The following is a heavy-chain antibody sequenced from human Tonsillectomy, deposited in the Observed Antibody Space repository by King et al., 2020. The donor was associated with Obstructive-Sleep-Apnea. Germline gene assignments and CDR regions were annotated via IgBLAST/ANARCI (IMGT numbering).Heavy chain of an antibody. CDR2: IYSSGST. CDR3: ARERSYYDMLTGYYLYYYGMDV. Sequence: QLQESGPGLVKPSQTLSLTCTVSGGSISSGGYYWSWIRQHPGKGLEWIGYIYSSGSTYYNPSLKSRVTISVDTSKNQFSLKLSSVTAADTAVYYFARERSYYDMLTGYYLYYYGMDVWGQGTTVTVSS. J-gene: IGHJ6*02. V-gene: IGHV4-31*03. CDR1: GGSISSGGYY. D-gene: IGHD3-9*01.